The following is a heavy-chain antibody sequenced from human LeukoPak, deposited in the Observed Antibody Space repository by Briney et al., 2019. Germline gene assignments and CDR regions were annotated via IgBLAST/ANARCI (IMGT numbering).Heavy chain of an antibody. CDR3: AKDYQLPYPAWFDP. Sequence: GGSLRLSCAASGFTFSSYAMSWVRQAPGKGLEWVSAISGSGGSTYYADSVKGRFTISRDNSKNTLYLQMNGLRAEDTAVYYCAKDYQLPYPAWFDPWGQGTLVTVSA. J-gene: IGHJ5*02. D-gene: IGHD2-2*01. V-gene: IGHV3-23*01. CDR1: GFTFSSYA. CDR2: ISGSGGST.